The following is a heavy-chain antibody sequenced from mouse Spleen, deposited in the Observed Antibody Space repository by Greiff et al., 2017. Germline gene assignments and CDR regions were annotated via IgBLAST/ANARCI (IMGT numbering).Heavy chain of an antibody. CDR1: GYSFTSYW. Sequence: VQLVESGPQLVRPGASVKISCKASGYSFTSYWMHWVKQRPGQGLEWIGMIDPSDSETRLNQKFKDKATLTVDKSSSTAYMQLSSPTSEDSAVYYCAYDYDAWFAYWGQGTLVTVSA. J-gene: IGHJ3*01. D-gene: IGHD2-4*01. CDR2: IDPSDSET. CDR3: AYDYDAWFAY. V-gene: IGHV1-74*04.